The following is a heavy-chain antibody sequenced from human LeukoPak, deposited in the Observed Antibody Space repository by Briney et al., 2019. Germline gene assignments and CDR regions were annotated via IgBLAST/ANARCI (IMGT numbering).Heavy chain of an antibody. CDR2: ISGSGGST. CDR3: ARGFHSSGYYSVPNY. D-gene: IGHD3-22*01. CDR1: GFTFSSYA. Sequence: GGSLRLSCAASGFTFSSYAMSWVRQAPGKGLEWVSAISGSGGSTYYADSVKGRFTISRDNSKNTLYLQMNSLRAEDTAVYYCARGFHSSGYYSVPNYWGQGTLVTVSS. V-gene: IGHV3-23*01. J-gene: IGHJ4*02.